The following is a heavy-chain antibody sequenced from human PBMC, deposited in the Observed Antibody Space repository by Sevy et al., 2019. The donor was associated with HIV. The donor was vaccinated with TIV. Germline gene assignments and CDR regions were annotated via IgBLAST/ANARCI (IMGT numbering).Heavy chain of an antibody. V-gene: IGHV3-23*01. CDR3: AKGSRIVATNTDFDY. Sequence: GGSRRLSCAASGFTFSSYAMSWVRQAPGKGLEWVSAISGSGGSTYYADSVKGRFTISRDNSKNTLYLQMNSLRAEDTAVYYCAKGSRIVATNTDFDYWGQGTLVTVSS. CDR1: GFTFSSYA. J-gene: IGHJ4*02. CDR2: ISGSGGST. D-gene: IGHD5-12*01.